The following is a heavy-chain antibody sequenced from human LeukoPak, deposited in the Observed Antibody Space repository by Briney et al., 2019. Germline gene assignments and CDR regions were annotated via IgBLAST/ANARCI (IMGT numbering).Heavy chain of an antibody. CDR3: ARGGYNDYTSRFDH. V-gene: IGHV3-48*02. CDR1: GFTFTSYS. Sequence: GGSLRLSCVASGFTFTSYSVNWVRQAPGKGPEWVSYIDKSGIERYYADSVRGRFTISRDNAKNSLYLQMNSLRDEDTAVYYCARGGYNDYTSRFDHWGQGTLVTVSS. J-gene: IGHJ4*02. D-gene: IGHD4-11*01. CDR2: IDKSGIER.